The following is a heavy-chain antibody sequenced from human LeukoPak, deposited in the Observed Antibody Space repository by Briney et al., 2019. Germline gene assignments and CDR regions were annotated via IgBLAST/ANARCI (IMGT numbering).Heavy chain of an antibody. CDR3: ARGSGNYWQVSFDY. CDR2: IYYSGST. J-gene: IGHJ4*02. CDR1: GGSISSYY. V-gene: IGHV4-59*08. Sequence: PSETLSLTCTVSGGSISSYYWSWIRQPPGKGLEWIGYIYYSGSTRYNPSLTSRVTISVDTSKNQFSLKLTSVTAADTAVYYCARGSGNYWQVSFDYWGQGTLVTVSS. D-gene: IGHD1-26*01.